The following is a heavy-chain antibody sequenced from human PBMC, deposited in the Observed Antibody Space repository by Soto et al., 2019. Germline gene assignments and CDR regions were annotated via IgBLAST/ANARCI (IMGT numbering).Heavy chain of an antibody. CDR3: ARCSRNSCYSYGVDV. V-gene: IGHV3-48*02. CDR2: ISDSGATK. CDR1: GFTFSNCG. J-gene: IGHJ6*02. Sequence: GGSLRLSCAASGFTFSNCGMNWVRQTPGKGLEWVSYISDSGATKHYADSVKGRFTISRDNGKGSLYLQMNSLRDEDTAVYFCARCSRNSCYSYGVDVWGQGATVTVSS. D-gene: IGHD2-15*01.